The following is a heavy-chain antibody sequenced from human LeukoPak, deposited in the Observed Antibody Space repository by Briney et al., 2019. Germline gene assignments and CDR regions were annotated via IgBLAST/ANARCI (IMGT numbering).Heavy chain of an antibody. CDR2: FRVSGDST. D-gene: IGHD5-18*01. Sequence: GGSLSLSWQAPGFTFSSKGWGWFGKAPGGGLEWASGFRVSGDSTHYADSVKGRFTISRDNSKNTLYLQMNSLRAEDTAIYYCAKGRVTRLLTYYYMDVWGKGTTVTVSS. V-gene: IGHV3-23*01. CDR3: AKGRVTRLLTYYYMDV. J-gene: IGHJ6*03. CDR1: GFTFSSKG.